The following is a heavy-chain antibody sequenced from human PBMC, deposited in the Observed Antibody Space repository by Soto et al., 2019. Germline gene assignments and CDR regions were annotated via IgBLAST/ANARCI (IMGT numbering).Heavy chain of an antibody. CDR1: GFTFSSYS. V-gene: IGHV3-48*02. CDR2: ISSSSSTI. CDR3: ARVGGSLNWFDP. J-gene: IGHJ5*02. D-gene: IGHD1-26*01. Sequence: EVQLVESGGGLVQPGGSLRLSCAASGFTFSSYSMNWVRQAPGKGLEWVSYISSSSSTISYADSVKGRFTISRDNAKNSRYLPMNSLRDEDTAVYYCARVGGSLNWFDPWGQGTLVTVSS.